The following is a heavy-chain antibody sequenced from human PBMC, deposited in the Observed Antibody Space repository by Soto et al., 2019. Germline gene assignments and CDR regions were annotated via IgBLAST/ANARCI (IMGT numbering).Heavy chain of an antibody. J-gene: IGHJ5*02. D-gene: IGHD3-16*01. V-gene: IGHV4-59*01. CDR3: ASGGNWFDP. Sequence: KPSETLSLTCNVSGGSISNYYWTWVRQSPEKGLEWIGYMYYNGNINYNPSLKSRVTISIDTSKNQFSLTLKSVTAADTAVYYCASGGNWFDPRGQGGLVTVSS. CDR1: GGSISNYY. CDR2: MYYNGNI.